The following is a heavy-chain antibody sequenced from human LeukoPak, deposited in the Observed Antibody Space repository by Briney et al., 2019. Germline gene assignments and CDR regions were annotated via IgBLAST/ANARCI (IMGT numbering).Heavy chain of an antibody. J-gene: IGHJ6*02. D-gene: IGHD6-13*01. CDR1: GYTFTGYH. CDR2: INPNSGDT. CDR3: AVSSSWYYYYGMDV. Sequence: ASVKVSCMASGYTFTGYHMHWVRQAPGQGLEWMGRINPNSGDTNYAQKFQGRVTMTRDTSISTAYMELSRLRSDDTAVYYCAVSSSWYYYYGMDVWGQGTTVTVSS. V-gene: IGHV1-2*06.